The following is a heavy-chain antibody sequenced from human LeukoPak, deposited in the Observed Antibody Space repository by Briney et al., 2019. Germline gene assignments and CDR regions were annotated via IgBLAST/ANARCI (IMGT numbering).Heavy chain of an antibody. V-gene: IGHV1-8*03. CDR3: ARGRRDFWSGYSNVIDY. CDR1: GYTFTSYD. D-gene: IGHD3-3*01. Sequence: ASVKVSCKASGYTFTSYDTNWVRQATGQGLEWMGWMNPNSGNTGYAQKFQGRVTITRNTSISTAYMELSSLRSEDTAVYYCARGRRDFWSGYSNVIDYWGQGTLVTVSS. J-gene: IGHJ4*02. CDR2: MNPNSGNT.